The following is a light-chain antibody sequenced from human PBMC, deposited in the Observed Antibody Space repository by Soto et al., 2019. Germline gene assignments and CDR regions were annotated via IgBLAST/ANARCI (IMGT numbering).Light chain of an antibody. CDR2: GAS. Sequence: EIVLTQSPGTLSLSPGERATLSCRSSQSVSSSYLAWYQQKPGQAPRLLIYGASTGATGIPARFSGSGSGTDCTLTISRLEPEDFAVYYCQQYGSSPLSLGGGTKVDIK. CDR3: QQYGSSPLS. J-gene: IGKJ4*01. CDR1: QSVSSSY. V-gene: IGKV3-20*01.